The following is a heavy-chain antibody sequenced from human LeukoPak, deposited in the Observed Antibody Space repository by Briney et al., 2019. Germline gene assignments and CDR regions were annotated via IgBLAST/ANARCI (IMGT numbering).Heavy chain of an antibody. D-gene: IGHD1-14*01. CDR2: IRHDGSQT. J-gene: IGHJ4*02. Sequence: GGSLRLSCAASGFIFTDSWMSWVRQAPGKGLEWVANIRHDGSQTYYLDSVKGRFTISRDNAKNEVYLEMNNLRDADTAVYYCATGANLFQFWGQGTLVTVSS. CDR1: GFIFTDSW. CDR3: ATGANLFQF. V-gene: IGHV3-7*01.